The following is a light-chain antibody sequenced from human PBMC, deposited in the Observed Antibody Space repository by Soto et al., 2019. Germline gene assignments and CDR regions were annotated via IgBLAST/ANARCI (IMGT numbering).Light chain of an antibody. CDR2: AAS. Sequence: IQMPQSPSSLSASVGDRVTITCRASQGISTYLAWYQQKPGKVPKLLIYAASTLQSGVPSRFSGSGSGTDFPLTISSLQPEDVATYYRQKYNSAPPLPFGGGTKVEIK. J-gene: IGKJ4*02. CDR1: QGISTY. V-gene: IGKV1-27*01. CDR3: QKYNSAPPLP.